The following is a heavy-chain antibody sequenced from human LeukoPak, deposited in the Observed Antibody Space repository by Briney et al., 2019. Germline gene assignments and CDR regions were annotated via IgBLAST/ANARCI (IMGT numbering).Heavy chain of an antibody. CDR2: IYSDDNT. CDR1: GFTFSDYY. D-gene: IGHD6-13*01. V-gene: IGHV3-53*04. Sequence: GGSLRLSCAASGFTFSDYYMSWIRQAPGKGLEWVSVIYSDDNTYYTDSVKGRFTISRQTSKNTVFLQMNSLTADDTAVYYCAREKLTAAGNAFDIWGQGTMVIVSS. J-gene: IGHJ3*02. CDR3: AREKLTAAGNAFDI.